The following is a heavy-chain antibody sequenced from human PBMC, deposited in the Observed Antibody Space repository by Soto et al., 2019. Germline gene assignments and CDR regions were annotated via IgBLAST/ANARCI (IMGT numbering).Heavy chain of an antibody. CDR3: ARGPIAVVANFDF. D-gene: IGHD6-19*01. CDR1: GYTFSSYG. J-gene: IGHJ4*02. V-gene: IGHV1-18*01. Sequence: ASVKVSCKASGYTFSSYGISWVRQAPGQGLEWMGWINAYNGNTIYVERLQGRVTMTTDTSTSTAYMDLRSLRSDDTAVYYCARGPIAVVANFDFWGQGTLVTVSS. CDR2: INAYNGNT.